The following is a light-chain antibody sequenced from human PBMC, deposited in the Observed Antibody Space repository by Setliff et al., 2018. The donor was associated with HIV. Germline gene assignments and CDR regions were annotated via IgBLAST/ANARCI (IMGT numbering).Light chain of an antibody. J-gene: IGLJ1*01. CDR3: SSYTNSNSYV. CDR2: AVS. V-gene: IGLV2-14*01. CDR1: NSDVGGYNY. Sequence: QSALAQPASVSGSPGQSITISCTGTNSDVGGYNYVSWYQHHPGKAPKLMIFAVSNRPSGVSHRFSGSKSGNTASLTIFGLQAEDEADYYCSSYTNSNSYVFGTGTKVTVL.